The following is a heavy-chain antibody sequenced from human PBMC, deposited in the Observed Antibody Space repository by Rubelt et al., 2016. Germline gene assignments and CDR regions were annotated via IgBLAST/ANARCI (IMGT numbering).Heavy chain of an antibody. CDR2: INSDGSST. V-gene: IGHV3-74*01. D-gene: IGHD6-19*01. Sequence: VSRINSDGSSTSYADSVKGRFTISRDNAKNTLYPQMNSLRAEDTAVYYCATGRSSGWYSYWGQGTLVTVSS. CDR3: ATGRSSGWYSY. J-gene: IGHJ4*02.